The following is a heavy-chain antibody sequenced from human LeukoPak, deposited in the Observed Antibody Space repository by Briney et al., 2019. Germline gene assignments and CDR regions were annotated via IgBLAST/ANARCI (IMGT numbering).Heavy chain of an antibody. J-gene: IGHJ4*02. V-gene: IGHV3-23*01. CDR2: ISNNGGYT. Sequence: PGGSLRLSCAASGFTFSSSAMSWVRQAPGKGLEWVSAISNNGGYTYYADSVQGRFTISRDNSKDTLYLQMNRLRAEDTAVYYCAIRMTTVTTDWRGYWGQGTPVTVSS. CDR3: AIRMTTVTTDWRGY. CDR1: GFTFSSSA. D-gene: IGHD4-17*01.